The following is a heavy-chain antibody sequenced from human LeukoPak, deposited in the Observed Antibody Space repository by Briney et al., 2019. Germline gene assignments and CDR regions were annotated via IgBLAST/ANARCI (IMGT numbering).Heavy chain of an antibody. J-gene: IGHJ4*02. V-gene: IGHV1-46*01. CDR2: INPSGGST. Sequence: ASVKVSCKASGYTFTSYYMHWVRQAPGQGLEWMGIINPSGGSTSYAQKFQGRVTMTRDMSTSTVYMELSSLRSEDTAVYYCARDRSGYDFDYWGQGTLVTVSS. D-gene: IGHD5-12*01. CDR3: ARDRSGYDFDY. CDR1: GYTFTSYY.